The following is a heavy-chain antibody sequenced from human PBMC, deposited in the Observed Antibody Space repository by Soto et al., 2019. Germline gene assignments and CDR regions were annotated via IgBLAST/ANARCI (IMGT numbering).Heavy chain of an antibody. CDR3: AHARIGEQATIYFDY. D-gene: IGHD5-12*01. CDR2: IYWNDDK. Sequence: SGPTLVNPTQTLTLTCTFSGFSLSTSGVGVGWIRQPPGKALEWLALIYWNDDKRYSPSLKSRLTITKDTSKNQLVLTMTNMDPVDTATYYCAHARIGEQATIYFDYWGQGTLVTVSS. J-gene: IGHJ4*02. V-gene: IGHV2-5*01. CDR1: GFSLSTSGVG.